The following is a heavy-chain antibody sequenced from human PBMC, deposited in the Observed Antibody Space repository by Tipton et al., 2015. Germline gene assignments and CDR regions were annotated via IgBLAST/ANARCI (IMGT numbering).Heavy chain of an antibody. CDR1: GYSISSGYY. CDR3: ASLLLYGDYVHGLGY. D-gene: IGHD4-17*01. Sequence: TLSLTCDVSGYSISSGYYWGWIRQPPGKGLEWIGTVYYNGATQYNPSLNSRVSISVDTSKNQFSLRLNSVTATDTAVYYCASLLLYGDYVHGLGYWGRGTLVTVSS. J-gene: IGHJ4*02. V-gene: IGHV4-38-2*01. CDR2: VYYNGAT.